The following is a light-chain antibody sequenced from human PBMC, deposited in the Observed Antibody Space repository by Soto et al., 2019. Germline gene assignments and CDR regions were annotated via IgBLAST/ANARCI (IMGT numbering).Light chain of an antibody. V-gene: IGKV3-15*01. Sequence: RVRTQYPDTLSVSLGERATVSCRSSQSLRSSLAWYQQKPGQAPRLLIYGASTRATGIPARFSGSGSGTEFTLTISSLQSEDFAIYYCHQYNNWPPIPFGQGTRLAI. CDR1: QSLRSS. CDR3: HQYNNWPPIP. J-gene: IGKJ5*01. CDR2: GAS.